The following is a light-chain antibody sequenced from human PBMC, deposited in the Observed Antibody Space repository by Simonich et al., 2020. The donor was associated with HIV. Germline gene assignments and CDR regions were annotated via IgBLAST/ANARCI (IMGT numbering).Light chain of an antibody. CDR1: LRFSDNF. V-gene: IGKV3D-20*01. CDR3: QQYGSSPFT. J-gene: IGKJ3*01. CDR2: DAS. Sequence: EIVFTQSPGTLSFSPGERATLSCRTRLRFSDNFLAWYQQKPGLAPRLLSYDASSRATGTPDRFSGSGSGTDFTLTISRLEPEDFAVYYCQQYGSSPFTFGPGTKVDIK.